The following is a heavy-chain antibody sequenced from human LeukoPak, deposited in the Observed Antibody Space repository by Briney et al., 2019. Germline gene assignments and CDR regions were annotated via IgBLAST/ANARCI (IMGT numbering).Heavy chain of an antibody. J-gene: IGHJ4*02. CDR3: ARGRIAVAGTKRAFFDY. V-gene: IGHV3-7*01. Sequence: GGSLRLSCAASGFTFSSYWMSWVRQAPGKGLEWVANIKQDGSEKYYVDSVKGRFTISRDNAKNSLYLQMNSLRAEDTAVYYCARGRIAVAGTKRAFFDYWGQGTLVTVSS. D-gene: IGHD6-19*01. CDR2: IKQDGSEK. CDR1: GFTFSSYW.